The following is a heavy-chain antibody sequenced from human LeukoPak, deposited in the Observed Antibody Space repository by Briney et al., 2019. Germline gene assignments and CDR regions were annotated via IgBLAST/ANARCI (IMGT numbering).Heavy chain of an antibody. CDR2: SGST. CDR3: ARVGTRKALDY. J-gene: IGHJ4*02. D-gene: IGHD2-21*02. Sequence: SETLSLTCTVSGGSISSYYWSWIRQPPGKGLEWIGYSGSTNYNPSLKSRVTISVDTSENQFSLQLSSVTAADTAVYYCARVGTRKALDYWGQGTLVTVSS. V-gene: IGHV4-59*01. CDR1: GGSISSYY.